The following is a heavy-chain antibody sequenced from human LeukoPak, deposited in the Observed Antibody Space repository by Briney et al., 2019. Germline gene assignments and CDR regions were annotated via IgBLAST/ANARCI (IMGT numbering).Heavy chain of an antibody. CDR2: ISSSSSYT. CDR3: ARCGEQQHGGSLWFDP. V-gene: IGHV3-11*06. J-gene: IGHJ5*02. CDR1: GFXFSDYY. D-gene: IGHD6-13*01. Sequence: GGSLRLSCAASGFXFSDYYMSWIRQAPGKGLEWVSYISSSSSYTNYADSVKGRFTISRDNAKNSLYLQMNSLRAEDTAVYYCARCGEQQHGGSLWFDPWGQGTLVTVSS.